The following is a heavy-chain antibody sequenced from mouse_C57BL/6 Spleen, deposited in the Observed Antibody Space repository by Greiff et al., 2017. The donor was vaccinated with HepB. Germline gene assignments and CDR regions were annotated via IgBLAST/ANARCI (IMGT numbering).Heavy chain of an antibody. V-gene: IGHV5-6*01. CDR3: ARHKGDYDGFAY. J-gene: IGHJ3*01. CDR2: ISSGGSYT. CDR1: GFTFSSYG. D-gene: IGHD2-4*01. Sequence: EVMLVESGGDLVKPGGSLKLSCAASGFTFSSYGMSWVRQTPDKRLEWVATISSGGSYTYYPDSVKGRFTISRDNAKNTLYLQMRSLKSEDTAMYYGARHKGDYDGFAYWGQGTLVTVSA.